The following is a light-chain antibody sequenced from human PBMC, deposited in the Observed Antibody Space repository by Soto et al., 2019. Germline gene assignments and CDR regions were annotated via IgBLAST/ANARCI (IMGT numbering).Light chain of an antibody. CDR3: MQDGRWPLT. V-gene: IGKV2-30*01. Sequence: DVVMTQSPLSLPVTLGQPASISCTSSQSLEYSDGKTYLNWFLQRPGQSPRRLIYKVSNRHSGVPDRFSGSGSGTDFTLKISRVEAEDVGIYYCMQDGRWPLTFGQGTKVEFK. CDR2: KVS. J-gene: IGKJ1*01. CDR1: QSLEYSDGKTY.